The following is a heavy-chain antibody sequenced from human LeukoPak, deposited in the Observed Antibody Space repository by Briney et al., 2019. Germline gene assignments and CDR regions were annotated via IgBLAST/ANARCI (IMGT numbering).Heavy chain of an antibody. V-gene: IGHV4-39*01. D-gene: IGHD2-2*01. J-gene: IGHJ4*02. CDR1: GGSISSSSYY. CDR2: IFYSGTN. Sequence: PSETLSLTCTVSGGSISSSSYYWGWIRQPPGKGLEWIGTIFYSGTNYYNPSLKSRVTISVDTSKNQFSLKLSSVTAADTAVYYCGGGYCSSTSCYVSLRYYYDSSGYWDYWGQGTLVTVSS. CDR3: GGGYCSSTSCYVSLRYYYDSSGYWDY.